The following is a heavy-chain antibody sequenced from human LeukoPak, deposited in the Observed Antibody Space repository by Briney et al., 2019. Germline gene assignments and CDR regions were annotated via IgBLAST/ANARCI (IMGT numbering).Heavy chain of an antibody. CDR2: LSGSGIST. Sequence: GGSLRLSCAASGFSFSNNAMSWVRQAPGKGLEWVSALSGSGISTYYADFVKGRFTISRDNANRTLYLHMNSLRAEDTAVYYCALDPGFSPGTRAWGQGTLVTASS. D-gene: IGHD6-13*01. V-gene: IGHV3-23*01. J-gene: IGHJ5*02. CDR3: ALDPGFSPGTRA. CDR1: GFSFSNNA.